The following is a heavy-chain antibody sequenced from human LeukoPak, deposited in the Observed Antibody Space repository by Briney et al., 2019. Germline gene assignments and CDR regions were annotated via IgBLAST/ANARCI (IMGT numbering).Heavy chain of an antibody. Sequence: PGGSLRLSCAASGFTFSTYSMNWVCQAPGKGLEWVSSISRSSSYRYYADSVKGRFTTSRDNAKTSLYLQMNSLRAEDTAVYYCARIADYDGSVFYDVDFWGQGTLVTVSS. J-gene: IGHJ4*02. V-gene: IGHV3-21*01. D-gene: IGHD3-22*01. CDR1: GFTFSTYS. CDR3: ARIADYDGSVFYDVDF. CDR2: ISRSSSYR.